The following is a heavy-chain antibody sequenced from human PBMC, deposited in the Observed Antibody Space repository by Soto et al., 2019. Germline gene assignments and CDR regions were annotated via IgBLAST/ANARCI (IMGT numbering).Heavy chain of an antibody. Sequence: GASVKVSCKTSGYSFTKYGLHWVRQAPGQRLEWMGWINPGNGDTKYSQKFQGRVTITRDTSATTAYMELSSPRSEDSAVFYCARTDCSSTSCYNYYYYGMDVWGQGTTVTVSS. V-gene: IGHV1-3*01. D-gene: IGHD2-2*01. CDR1: GYSFTKYG. J-gene: IGHJ6*02. CDR2: INPGNGDT. CDR3: ARTDCSSTSCYNYYYYGMDV.